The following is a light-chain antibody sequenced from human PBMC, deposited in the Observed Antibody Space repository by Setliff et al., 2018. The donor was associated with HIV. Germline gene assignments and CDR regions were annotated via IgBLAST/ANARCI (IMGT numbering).Light chain of an antibody. CDR3: SSYTSSSTFVV. Sequence: QSVLTQPASVSGSPGQSITISCTGTSSDVGGYNYVSWYQQHPGKAPKLMIYDVSKRPSGVSNRFSGSKSGNTASLTISGLQAEDEADYYCSSYTSSSTFVVFGGGTKGTVL. CDR1: SSDVGGYNY. V-gene: IGLV2-14*01. J-gene: IGLJ2*01. CDR2: DVS.